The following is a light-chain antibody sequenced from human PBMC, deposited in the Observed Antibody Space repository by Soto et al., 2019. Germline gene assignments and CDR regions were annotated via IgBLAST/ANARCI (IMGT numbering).Light chain of an antibody. CDR3: LQYGNSVYT. CDR2: GAS. Sequence: EIVLTQSPGTVSLSPGEGVTLSCRASQSVDTNYLAWYQKKPGQAPRLLIFGASTRATGIADRFSGSGSGTDFALTISRLEPEDFAVYYCLQYGNSVYTFGQGTKLDI. V-gene: IGKV3-20*01. J-gene: IGKJ2*01. CDR1: QSVDTNY.